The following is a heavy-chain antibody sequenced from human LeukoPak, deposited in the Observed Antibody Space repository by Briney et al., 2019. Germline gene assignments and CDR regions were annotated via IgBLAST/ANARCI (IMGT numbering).Heavy chain of an antibody. CDR1: GYSISSGYL. V-gene: IGHV4-38-2*02. J-gene: IGHJ4*02. Sequence: PSETLSLTCTVSGYSISSGYLWGWIRQPPGRGLEWIGSIYYSGSTNYNPSLKSRVTISVDTSKNQFSLKLSSVTAADTAVYYCARERHYYGSGSYSLFDYWGQGTLVTVSS. CDR2: IYYSGST. D-gene: IGHD3-10*01. CDR3: ARERHYYGSGSYSLFDY.